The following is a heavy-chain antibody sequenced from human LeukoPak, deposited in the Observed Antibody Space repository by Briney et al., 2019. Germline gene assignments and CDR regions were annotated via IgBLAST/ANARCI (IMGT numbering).Heavy chain of an antibody. Sequence: ASVKVSCKVSGYTLTEVSIHWVRQAPGKGFEWMGRFDPEDGETIHAQKFQGRVTTTEDTSTDTAYMELSSLRPGDTAVYYCATGAVGVYPVYYFHYWGQGTLVTVSS. CDR3: ATGAVGVYPVYYFHY. D-gene: IGHD1-26*01. CDR2: FDPEDGET. CDR1: GYTLTEVS. J-gene: IGHJ4*02. V-gene: IGHV1-24*01.